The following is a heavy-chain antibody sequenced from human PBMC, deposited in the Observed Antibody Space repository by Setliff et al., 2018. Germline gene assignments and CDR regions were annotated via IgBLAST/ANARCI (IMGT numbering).Heavy chain of an antibody. D-gene: IGHD2-2*01. V-gene: IGHV3-48*01. J-gene: IGHJ5*02. Sequence: GGSLRLSCAASGFTFSSYGMNWVRQAPGKGLEWLSYISSSSTTIYYADSVKGRFTVSRDNAKNSLYLQMNSLRAEDTAVYYCAKVPGAIVVVPAAAWFDPWGQGTLVTVSS. CDR3: AKVPGAIVVVPAAAWFDP. CDR2: ISSSSTTI. CDR1: GFTFSSYG.